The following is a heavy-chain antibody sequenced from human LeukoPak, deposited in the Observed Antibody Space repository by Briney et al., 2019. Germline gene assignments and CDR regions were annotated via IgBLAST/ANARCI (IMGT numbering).Heavy chain of an antibody. J-gene: IGHJ5*02. CDR1: GFTISGAA. Sequence: GGSLKLSCVASGFTISGAAMHWVRQASGKGLEWVGRIRTKPNNYATTHAASVAGRFTISRDDSKNMTYLQMNSLRADDTAKYYCISPNGAGNWFDPWGQGTLVTVSS. V-gene: IGHV3-73*01. CDR2: IRTKPNNYAT. D-gene: IGHD2-8*01. CDR3: ISPNGAGNWFDP.